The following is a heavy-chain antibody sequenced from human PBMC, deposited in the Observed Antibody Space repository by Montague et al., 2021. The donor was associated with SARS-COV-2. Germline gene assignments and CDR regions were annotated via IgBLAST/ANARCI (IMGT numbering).Heavy chain of an antibody. CDR1: GGSISSGGYY. Sequence: TLSLTCTVSGGSISSGGYYWSWIRQHPGKGLEWIGYIYYSGSTYYNPSLKSRVTISVDTSKNQFSLKLSSVTAADTAVYYCATTPKRATWLSDAFDIWGQGTMVTVSS. J-gene: IGHJ3*02. D-gene: IGHD1-26*01. CDR3: ATTPKRATWLSDAFDI. CDR2: IYYSGST. V-gene: IGHV4-31*03.